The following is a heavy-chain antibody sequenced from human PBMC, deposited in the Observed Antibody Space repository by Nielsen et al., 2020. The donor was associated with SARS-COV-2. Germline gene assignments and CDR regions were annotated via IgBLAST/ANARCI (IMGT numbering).Heavy chain of an antibody. J-gene: IGHJ6*02. D-gene: IGHD3-10*01. V-gene: IGHV4-30-4*01. CDR2: IYHSGST. CDR1: GDSISSGDYY. Sequence: SETLSLTCTVSGDSISSGDYYWSWIRQPPGKGLEWITYIYHSGSTYYNPSLKSRVSISVDTSKNQFSLNLSSVTAADTAMYYCARYYVSGMYGMDVWGPGTMVTVSS. CDR3: ARYYVSGMYGMDV.